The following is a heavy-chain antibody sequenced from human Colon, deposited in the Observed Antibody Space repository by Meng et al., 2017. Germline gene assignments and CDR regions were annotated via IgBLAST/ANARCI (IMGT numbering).Heavy chain of an antibody. Sequence: VPVVHARPQLSTSGASDRISCKTSGYSFTFFAMNWVRQAPGRGLEWMGWSNKKTGHPTYDEDFTRRFVFSLDTSATTAYLEINSLRPDDTAVYYCAREGSDSYIDHWGQGTLVTVSS. CDR2: SNKKTGHP. J-gene: IGHJ4*02. CDR3: AREGSDSYIDH. V-gene: IGHV7-4-1*02. D-gene: IGHD1-26*01. CDR1: GYSFTFFA.